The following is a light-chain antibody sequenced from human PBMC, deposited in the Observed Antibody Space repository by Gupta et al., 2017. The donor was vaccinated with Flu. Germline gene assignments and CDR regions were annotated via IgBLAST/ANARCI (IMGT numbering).Light chain of an antibody. J-gene: IGKJ1*01. V-gene: IGKV1-8*01. CDR1: QPINSY. Sequence: PSSLSAATGDRVTITCRASQPINSYLAWYQQKPGNVPKLLMYGTSNLQSGVPSRFSGSGSGTDFTLTISSLQSEDSATYYCQQYYAYPRTFGQGTKVEI. CDR2: GTS. CDR3: QQYYAYPRT.